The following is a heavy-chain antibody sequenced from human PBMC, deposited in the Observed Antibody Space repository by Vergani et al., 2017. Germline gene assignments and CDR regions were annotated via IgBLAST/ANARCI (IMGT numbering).Heavy chain of an antibody. Sequence: QVQLVQSGAEVKKPGASVKVSCKASGYTFTSYAMHWVRQAPGQRLEWMGWISAYNGNTNYAQKLQGRVTMTTDTSTSTAYMELRSLRSEDTAVYYCGYSSGWAEYFQHWGQGTLVTVSS. CDR3: GYSSGWAEYFQH. J-gene: IGHJ1*01. CDR2: ISAYNGNT. CDR1: GYTFTSYA. V-gene: IGHV1-3*01. D-gene: IGHD6-19*01.